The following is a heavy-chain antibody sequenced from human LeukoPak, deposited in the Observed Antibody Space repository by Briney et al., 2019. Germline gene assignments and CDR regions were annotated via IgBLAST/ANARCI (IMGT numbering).Heavy chain of an antibody. V-gene: IGHV3-23*01. CDR3: AKGKINHDGAYDI. J-gene: IGHJ3*02. CDR1: GFSFSSYA. Sequence: GGSLTLSCAASGFSFSSYAMSWVRQAPGKGLERVSDICGSICGRIGSTDYADSVKGRFTISRDNSKKTVYLQMNSLRAEDTAVYYCAKGKINHDGAYDIWGQGKMVTVSS. CDR2: ICGSICGRIGST. D-gene: IGHD1-14*01.